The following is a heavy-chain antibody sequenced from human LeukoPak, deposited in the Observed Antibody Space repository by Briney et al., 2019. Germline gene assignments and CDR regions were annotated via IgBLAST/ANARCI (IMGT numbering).Heavy chain of an antibody. CDR3: AKNALDYGEGPYYFDY. Sequence: GSLRLSCAASGFTVSSYGMHLVRQAPGKGLEGVAFIRYDGSNKYYADSVKGRFTISRDNSKNTLYLQMNSLRAEDTAVYYCAKNALDYGEGPYYFDYWGQGTLVTVSS. V-gene: IGHV3-30*02. D-gene: IGHD4-17*01. CDR2: IRYDGSNK. J-gene: IGHJ4*02. CDR1: GFTVSSYG.